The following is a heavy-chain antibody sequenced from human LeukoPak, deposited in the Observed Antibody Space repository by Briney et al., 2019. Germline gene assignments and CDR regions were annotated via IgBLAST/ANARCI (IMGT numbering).Heavy chain of an antibody. V-gene: IGHV3-23*01. D-gene: IGHD3-10*01. Sequence: GGSLRLSCAASGFTFSSYAVNWVRQAPGKGLEWVSAISGSGGSTYYADSVKGRFTISRDNSKNTLYLQMNSLRAEDTAVYYRAREGLLWFGEFLYYFDYWGQGTLVTVSS. J-gene: IGHJ4*02. CDR2: ISGSGGST. CDR3: AREGLLWFGEFLYYFDY. CDR1: GFTFSSYA.